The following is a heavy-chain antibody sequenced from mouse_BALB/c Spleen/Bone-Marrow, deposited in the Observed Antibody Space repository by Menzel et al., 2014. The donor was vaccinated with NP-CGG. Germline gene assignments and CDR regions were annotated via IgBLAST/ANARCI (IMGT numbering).Heavy chain of an antibody. J-gene: IGHJ2*01. CDR1: GFNIKDSY. D-gene: IGHD2-4*01. V-gene: IGHV14-3*02. CDR3: ASYDYGYSIDY. CDR2: IDPANGNT. Sequence: EVQLQESGAELVKPGASVKLSCTASGFNIKDSYMHWVKQRPEQGLEWIGRIDPANGNTKYDPKFQGKATITADTSSNTACLPLNSLTSEDTAIYYCASYDYGYSIDYWGQGTTLTVSS.